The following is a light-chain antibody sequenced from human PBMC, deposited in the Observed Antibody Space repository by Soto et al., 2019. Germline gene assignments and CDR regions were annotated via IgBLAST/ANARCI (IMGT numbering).Light chain of an antibody. J-gene: IGKJ1*01. V-gene: IGKV3-20*01. CDR3: QQYGRAPRT. CDR2: GAS. Sequence: EIVLTQSPGILSLSPGERATLSCRASQTVNSNYLAWYQQRRGQAPRLLIYGASSRATGIPDRFSGSGSGTDFTLTISSLEPEDFAVYFCQQYGRAPRTFGQGTKVDI. CDR1: QTVNSNY.